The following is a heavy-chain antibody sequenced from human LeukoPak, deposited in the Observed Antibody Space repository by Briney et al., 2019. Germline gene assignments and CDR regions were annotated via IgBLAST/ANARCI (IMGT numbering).Heavy chain of an antibody. D-gene: IGHD6-13*01. Sequence: SETLSLTCTVSGYSISSGYYWGWIRQPPGKGLEWIGSIYHSGSTYYNPSLKSRVTISVDTSKNQFSLKLSSVTAADTAVYYCARVARAAAGPFDYWGQGTLVTVSS. CDR3: ARVARAAAGPFDY. V-gene: IGHV4-38-2*02. CDR1: GYSISSGYY. CDR2: IYHSGST. J-gene: IGHJ4*02.